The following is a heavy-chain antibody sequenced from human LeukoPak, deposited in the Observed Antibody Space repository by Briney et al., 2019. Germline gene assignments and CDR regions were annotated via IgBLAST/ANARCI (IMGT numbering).Heavy chain of an antibody. V-gene: IGHV1-2*06. CDR2: FNPNSGGT. J-gene: IGHJ4*02. CDR1: GYTFTGYY. Sequence: ASVKVSCKASGYTFTGYYMHWVRQAPGQGLEWMGRFNPNSGGTNYAQKFQGRVTMTRDTSISTAYMELSRLRSDDTAVYYCARDLRSIRVIAVAGTVGYWGQGTLVTVSS. CDR3: ARDLRSIRVIAVAGTVGY. D-gene: IGHD6-19*01.